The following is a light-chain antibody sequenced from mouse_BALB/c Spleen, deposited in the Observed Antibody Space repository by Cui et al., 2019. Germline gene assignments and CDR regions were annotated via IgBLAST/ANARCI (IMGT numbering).Light chain of an antibody. J-gene: IGKJ4*01. CDR2: RTS. Sequence: ENVLTQSPAIMAASLGQKVTMTCSASSSVSSSCLHWYQQKSGASPKPLIHRTSNRASGVPARFSGSGSGTSYSLTISSVEAEDDATYYCQQWSGYPFTFGSGTKLEIK. CDR1: SSVSSSC. CDR3: QQWSGYPFT. V-gene: IGKV4-58*01.